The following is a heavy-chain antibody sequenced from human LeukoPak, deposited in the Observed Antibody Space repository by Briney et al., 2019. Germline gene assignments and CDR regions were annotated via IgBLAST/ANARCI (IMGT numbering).Heavy chain of an antibody. CDR3: AGAPHYSNYGPYYYGMDV. V-gene: IGHV3-11*06. CDR1: GFTFSDYY. CDR2: ISSSSSYT. D-gene: IGHD4-11*01. J-gene: IGHJ6*02. Sequence: PGGSLRLSCAASGFTFSDYYMSWIRQAPGKGLEWVSYISSSSSYTNYADSVKGRFTISRDNAKNSLYLQMNSLRAEDTAVYYCAGAPHYSNYGPYYYGMDVWGQGTTVTVSS.